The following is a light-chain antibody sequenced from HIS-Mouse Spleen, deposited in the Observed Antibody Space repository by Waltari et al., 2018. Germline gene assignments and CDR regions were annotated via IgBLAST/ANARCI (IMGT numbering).Light chain of an antibody. CDR2: EGS. CDR1: SSDVGSYTL. Sequence: QSALTQPASVSGSTGQSITISCTGTSSDVGSYTLVSWYQQNPGKAPKLMIYEGSNRPSGVSNRFSGSKSGNTASLTISGLQAEDEADYYCCSYAGSSTWVFGGGTKLTVL. CDR3: CSYAGSSTWV. V-gene: IGLV2-23*01. J-gene: IGLJ3*02.